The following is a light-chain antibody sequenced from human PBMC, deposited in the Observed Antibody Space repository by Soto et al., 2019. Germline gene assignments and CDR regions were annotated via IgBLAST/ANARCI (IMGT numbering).Light chain of an antibody. CDR1: SSNIGAGYD. V-gene: IGLV1-40*01. CDR3: HSYDSSLSASV. Sequence: QSVLTQTPSVCGAPGQRVTISCTGRSSNIGAGYDVHWYQHLPGTAPKLLIYGTTNRPSGVPDRFSGSKSGISASLAITGLQAEDEADYYCHSYDSSLSASVFGAGTKVTVL. J-gene: IGLJ1*01. CDR2: GTT.